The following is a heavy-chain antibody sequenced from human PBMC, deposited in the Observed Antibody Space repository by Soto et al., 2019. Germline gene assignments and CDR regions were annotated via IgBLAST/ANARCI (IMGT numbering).Heavy chain of an antibody. CDR2: IIPIFGTA. V-gene: IGHV1-69*06. CDR1: GGTFSSYA. J-gene: IGHJ5*02. CDR3: ARGGVTYCSSTSCPEGFDP. D-gene: IGHD2-2*01. Sequence: QVQLVQSGAEVKKPGSSVKVSCKASGGTFSSYAISWVRQAPGQGLEWMGGIIPIFGTANYAQKFQGRVTITADKSTSTAYMELSSLRSEDTAVYYCARGGVTYCSSTSCPEGFDPWGQGTLVTVSS.